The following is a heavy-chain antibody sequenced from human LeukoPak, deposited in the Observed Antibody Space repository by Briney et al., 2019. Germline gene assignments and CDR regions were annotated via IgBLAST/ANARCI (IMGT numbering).Heavy chain of an antibody. J-gene: IGHJ4*02. V-gene: IGHV3-74*03. Sequence: GGSLRLSCAASGFTFSGYWMHWVRQVPGKGLVWVSRINDGGSYTTYADSVEGRFTIFRDNAKNTLYLQMSSLRAEDTAMYFCAREAYGSGQRYSDSWGQGTLVTVSS. CDR2: INDGGSYT. CDR1: GFTFSGYW. D-gene: IGHD6-19*01. CDR3: AREAYGSGQRYSDS.